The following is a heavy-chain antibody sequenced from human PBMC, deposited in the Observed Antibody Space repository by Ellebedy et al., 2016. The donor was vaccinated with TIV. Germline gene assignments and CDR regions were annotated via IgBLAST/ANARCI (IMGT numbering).Heavy chain of an antibody. CDR1: GFTFTTYW. D-gene: IGHD4-23*01. CDR2: IKQDGSEK. Sequence: GESLKISCAASGFTFTTYWMTWVRQAPGKGLEWVANIKQDGSEKYYVDSVKGRFTISRDNAKNSLYLQMNSLRAEDTAVYYCARDLERYGGNYWFDPWGQGTLVTVSS. J-gene: IGHJ5*02. V-gene: IGHV3-7*01. CDR3: ARDLERYGGNYWFDP.